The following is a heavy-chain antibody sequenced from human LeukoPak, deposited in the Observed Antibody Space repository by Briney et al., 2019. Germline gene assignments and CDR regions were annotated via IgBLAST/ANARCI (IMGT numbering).Heavy chain of an antibody. J-gene: IGHJ4*02. V-gene: IGHV1-18*01. Sequence: ASVKVSCKASGYTFTSYGISWARQAPGQGLEWMGWISAYNGNTNYAQKLQGRVTMTTDTSTSTAYMQLRSLRSDDTAVYYCARASRSSSYNPLGYWGQGTLVTVSS. CDR1: GYTFTSYG. CDR3: ARASRSSSYNPLGY. D-gene: IGHD6-13*01. CDR2: ISAYNGNT.